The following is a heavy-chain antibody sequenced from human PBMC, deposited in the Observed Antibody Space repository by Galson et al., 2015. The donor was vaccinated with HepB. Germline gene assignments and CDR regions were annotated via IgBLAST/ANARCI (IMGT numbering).Heavy chain of an antibody. V-gene: IGHV3-23*01. CDR2: ISGSGGST. CDR1: GFTLSSYA. D-gene: IGHD3-10*01. J-gene: IGHJ4*02. Sequence: SLRLSCAASGFTLSSYAMSWVRQAPGKGLEWVSVISGSGGSTYYADSVKGRFTISRDNSKNTLYVQMNSLRAEDTAVYYCAKATMVRGVAKGLDYWGQGTLVTVSS. CDR3: AKATMVRGVAKGLDY.